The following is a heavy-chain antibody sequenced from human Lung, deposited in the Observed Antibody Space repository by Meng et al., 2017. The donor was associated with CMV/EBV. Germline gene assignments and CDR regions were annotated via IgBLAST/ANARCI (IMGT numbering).Heavy chain of an antibody. J-gene: IGHJ4*02. CDR1: GFNLNDYS. V-gene: IGHV3-11*01. CDR3: ASADYYYDRTDYYPPDF. CDR2: ISSGSTSK. Sequence: GGSLRLXXSAAGFNLNDYSMTWVRQVAGGGLEWVPFISSGSTSKYYSDSVRDRFTISRDNFKNSLFLQISGLTADDTAVYYCASADYYYDRTDYYPPDFWGQGTXVTVSS. D-gene: IGHD3-22*01.